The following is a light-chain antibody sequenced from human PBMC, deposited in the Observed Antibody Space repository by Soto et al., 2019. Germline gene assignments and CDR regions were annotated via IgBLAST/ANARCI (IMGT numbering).Light chain of an antibody. CDR2: GNN. V-gene: IGLV1-40*01. CDR3: PSYASSLSAVV. CDR1: SSNIGGDYD. J-gene: IGLJ2*01. Sequence: QSVLTQPPSVSGAPGQRVPISCTGSSSNIGGDYDVYWYQQLPGTAPKLLICGNNNRPSGVPDRFSGSKSGTSASLAITGLQAEDEADYYCPSYASSLSAVVFGGGTKLTVL.